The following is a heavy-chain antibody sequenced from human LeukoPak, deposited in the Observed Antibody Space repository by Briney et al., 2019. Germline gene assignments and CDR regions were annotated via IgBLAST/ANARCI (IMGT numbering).Heavy chain of an antibody. CDR1: GGSISSYY. Sequence: SETLSLTCTVAGGSISSYYWSWIRQPPGKGLEWIGYIYYSGSANYNPSLKSRVTISVDTSKNQFSLKLSSVTAADTAVYYCARLRTDAFDIWGQGTMVTVSS. D-gene: IGHD4-17*01. CDR2: IYYSGSA. CDR3: ARLRTDAFDI. J-gene: IGHJ3*02. V-gene: IGHV4-59*01.